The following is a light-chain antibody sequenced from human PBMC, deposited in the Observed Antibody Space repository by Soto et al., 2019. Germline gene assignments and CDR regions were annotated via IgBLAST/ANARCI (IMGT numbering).Light chain of an antibody. J-gene: IGLJ1*01. Sequence: QSVLTQPPSVSGAPGQRVTISCTGSSSNIGSGYDVNWYQQLPGTAPKLLIYGNTNRPSGVPDRSSGAKSGTSASLAITGLQAEDEADYYCQSYDSTLRGSKVFGTGTKVTVL. CDR1: SSNIGSGYD. CDR3: QSYDSTLRGSKV. V-gene: IGLV1-40*01. CDR2: GNT.